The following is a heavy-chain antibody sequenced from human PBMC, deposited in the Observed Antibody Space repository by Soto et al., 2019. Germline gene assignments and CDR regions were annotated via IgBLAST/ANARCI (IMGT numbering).Heavy chain of an antibody. Sequence: PWATLCHTCAVSGYSVSSGYYWAWLRQPPGKGLEWIGSIYHSGSTYSNPSLKSRVTISVDTSKNQFSLKLSSVTAADTAVYYCARDSRGDNWFDPWGQG. CDR2: IYHSGST. V-gene: IGHV4-38-2*02. D-gene: IGHD3-10*01. CDR3: ARDSRGDNWFDP. J-gene: IGHJ5*02. CDR1: GYSVSSGYY.